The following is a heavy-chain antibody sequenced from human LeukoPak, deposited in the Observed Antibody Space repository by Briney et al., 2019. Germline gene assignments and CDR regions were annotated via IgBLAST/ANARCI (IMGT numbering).Heavy chain of an antibody. V-gene: IGHV3-30*04. Sequence: GGSLSLSCAASGFTLSSFAMNWVGRAPGKGLEGVAVISYDGSNRYYADSVEGRFTSSSDNSKNTLYLQINSLRAEDTAVYYCARDEWRTGAGATLFDYWGQGTLVTVSS. J-gene: IGHJ4*02. D-gene: IGHD1-26*01. CDR1: GFTLSSFA. CDR2: ISYDGSNR. CDR3: ARDEWRTGAGATLFDY.